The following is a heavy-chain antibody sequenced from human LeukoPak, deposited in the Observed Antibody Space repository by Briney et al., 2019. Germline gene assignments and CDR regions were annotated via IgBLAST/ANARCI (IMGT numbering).Heavy chain of an antibody. Sequence: SETLSLTCTVSGGSISSYYWSWIRQPPGKGLEWIGYIYYSGSTSYNPSLQSRVTISVDTSKNQFSLKLSSVTAADTAVYYCARGGDGYNYKLFAYWGQGTLVTVSS. CDR2: IYYSGST. J-gene: IGHJ4*02. CDR1: GGSISSYY. D-gene: IGHD5-24*01. CDR3: ARGGDGYNYKLFAY. V-gene: IGHV4-59*01.